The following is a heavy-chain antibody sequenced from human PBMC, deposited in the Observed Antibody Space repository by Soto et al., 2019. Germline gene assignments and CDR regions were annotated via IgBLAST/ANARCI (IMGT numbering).Heavy chain of an antibody. V-gene: IGHV1-8*01. D-gene: IGHD3-10*01. CDR1: GYTFTSYE. CDR2: MNPNSGDT. J-gene: IGHJ4*02. Sequence: QVQLVQSGAEVKKPGASVKVSCKASGYTFTSYEINWVRQATGQGLEWMGWMNPNSGDTGYAQKFQGRVTMTRNTTISTTKMELSSLSSEDTAVYYCERGGLMWFGELVRWGQGTLVTVSS. CDR3: ERGGLMWFGELVR.